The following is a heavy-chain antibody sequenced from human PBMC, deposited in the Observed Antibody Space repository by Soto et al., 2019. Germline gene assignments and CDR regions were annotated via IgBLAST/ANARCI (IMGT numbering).Heavy chain of an antibody. V-gene: IGHV3-48*03. CDR2: ISSSGSTI. CDR3: AREDYDSSSGWFDP. CDR1: GFTFSSYE. J-gene: IGHJ5*02. D-gene: IGHD3-22*01. Sequence: EVQLVESGGGLVQPGGSLRLSCAASGFTFSSYEMNWVRQAPGKGLERVSYISSSGSTIYYADSVKGRFTISRDNAKNSLYLQMNSLRAEDTAVYYCAREDYDSSSGWFDPWGQGTLVTVSS.